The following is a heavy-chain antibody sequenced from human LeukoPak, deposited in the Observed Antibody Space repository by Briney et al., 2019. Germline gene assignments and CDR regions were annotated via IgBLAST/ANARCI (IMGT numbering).Heavy chain of an antibody. D-gene: IGHD4-23*01. Sequence: GGSLRLSCAASGFTFSSYWMSWVRQAPGKGLEWVANIKQDGSEKYYVDSVKGRFTISRDNAKNSLYLQMNSLRAEDTAVYYCARGLHFGYGGSTSYYYYYMDVWGKGTTVTVSS. CDR3: ARGLHFGYGGSTSYYYYYMDV. CDR2: IKQDGSEK. CDR1: GFTFSSYW. J-gene: IGHJ6*03. V-gene: IGHV3-7*01.